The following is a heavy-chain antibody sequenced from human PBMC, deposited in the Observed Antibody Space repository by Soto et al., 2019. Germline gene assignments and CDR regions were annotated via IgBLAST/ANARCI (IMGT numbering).Heavy chain of an antibody. CDR1: GDSVSNSSAA. CDR2: TKYMSSWSN. V-gene: IGHV6-1*01. CDR3: ARDHKWAFDF. Sequence: SQTLSLTCAISGDSVSNSSAAWNWIRQSPSRGLEWLGKTKYMSSWSNDYAVSVKSRITINPDTSKNQFSLQLNSVTPEDTAIYYCARDHKWAFDFWSQGALVTVSS. D-gene: IGHD1-26*01. J-gene: IGHJ4*02.